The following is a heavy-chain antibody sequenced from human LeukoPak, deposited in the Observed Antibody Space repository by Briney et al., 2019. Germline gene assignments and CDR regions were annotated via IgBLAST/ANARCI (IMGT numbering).Heavy chain of an antibody. V-gene: IGHV3-30*18. Sequence: GGSLRLSCAASGFTFSSYGMHWVRQAPGKGLEWVAVISYDGSNKYYADSVKGRFTISRDNSKNTLHLQMNSLRAEDTAVYYCAKDSGQWLVNGMDVWGQGTTVTVSS. CDR1: GFTFSSYG. CDR2: ISYDGSNK. CDR3: AKDSGQWLVNGMDV. J-gene: IGHJ6*02. D-gene: IGHD6-19*01.